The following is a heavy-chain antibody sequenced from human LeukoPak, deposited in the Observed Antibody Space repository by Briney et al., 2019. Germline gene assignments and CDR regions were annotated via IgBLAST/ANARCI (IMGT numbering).Heavy chain of an antibody. V-gene: IGHV3-23*01. CDR1: GFTFSSYA. J-gene: IGHJ3*02. CDR2: ISGSGDST. D-gene: IGHD2-21*02. CDR3: AKDQVVVTAPDAFDI. Sequence: GGSLRLSCAASGFTFSSYAMSWVRQAPGKGLEWVSAISGSGDSTYYADSVKGRFTISRDNSKNTLYLQMNSLRAEDTAVYYCAKDQVVVTAPDAFDIWGQGTMVTVSS.